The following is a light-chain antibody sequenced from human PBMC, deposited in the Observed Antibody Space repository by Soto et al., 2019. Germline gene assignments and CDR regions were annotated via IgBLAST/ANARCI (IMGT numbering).Light chain of an antibody. J-gene: IGKJ1*01. CDR3: QQYNSL. CDR2: DAS. V-gene: IGKV1-5*01. CDR1: QSISSW. Sequence: DIQMTPSPSTLSASLGDRVTLTCRASQSISSWLAWYQQKPGKAPKLLIYDASSLESGVPSRFGGSGSGTEFTLTISSLQPDDFATYYCQQYNSLFGQGTKWIS.